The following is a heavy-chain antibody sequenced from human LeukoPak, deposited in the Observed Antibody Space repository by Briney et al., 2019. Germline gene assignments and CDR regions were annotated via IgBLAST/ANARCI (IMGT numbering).Heavy chain of an antibody. CDR2: IHGSGGST. CDR1: GFTFSSYA. Sequence: GGSLRLSCTASGFTFSSYAMSLVGQAPGPGLECVSGIHGSGGSTYYADSVKGRFTISRDNSKNTVYLEMNSLRAEDTALYYCAKDRSLWFGELQNWGQGTLVTVSS. CDR3: AKDRSLWFGELQN. V-gene: IGHV3-23*01. J-gene: IGHJ4*02. D-gene: IGHD3-10*01.